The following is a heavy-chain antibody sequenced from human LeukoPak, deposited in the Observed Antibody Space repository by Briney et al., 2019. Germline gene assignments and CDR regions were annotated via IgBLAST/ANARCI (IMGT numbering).Heavy chain of an antibody. V-gene: IGHV3-23*01. CDR2: ISGSGGST. CDR3: AKGSVVVVAALLDFAI. D-gene: IGHD2-15*01. J-gene: IGHJ3*02. Sequence: GGSLRLSCAASGFTFSSYDMSWVRQAPGKGLEWVSAISGSGGSTYYADSVKGRFTISRDNSKNTLYLQMNSLRAEDTAVYYCAKGSVVVVAALLDFAIWGQGTMVTVSS. CDR1: GFTFSSYD.